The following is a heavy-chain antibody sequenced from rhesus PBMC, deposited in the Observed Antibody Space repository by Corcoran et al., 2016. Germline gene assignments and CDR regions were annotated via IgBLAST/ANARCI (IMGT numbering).Heavy chain of an antibody. CDR1: GGSISSSY. J-gene: IGHJ3*01. CDR3: ARTYSGSWMDAFDF. Sequence: QLQLQESGPGLVKPSETLSVTCAVSGGSISSSYWSWIRQAPGKGLEWIGYIYGSGSSTNYTPSLKSRVTLSVDTSKNQLSLKLSSVTTADTAVYYCARTYSGSWMDAFDFWGQGLRVTVSS. CDR2: IYGSGSST. V-gene: IGHV4-169*01. D-gene: IGHD6-25*01.